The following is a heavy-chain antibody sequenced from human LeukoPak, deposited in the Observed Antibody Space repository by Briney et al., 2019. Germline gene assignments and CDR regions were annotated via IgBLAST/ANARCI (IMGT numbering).Heavy chain of an antibody. D-gene: IGHD3-22*01. CDR3: ARGRLYYYDSRVTAFDY. CDR1: AFTFSSYS. V-gene: IGHV3-48*01. Sequence: GGSLRLSCAASAFTFSSYSMNWVRQAPGKWLEWVSYISSISSTIYYADSVKGRFTISRDNAKNSLYLQMNSLRAEDTAVYYCARGRLYYYDSRVTAFDYWGQGTLVTVSS. J-gene: IGHJ4*02. CDR2: ISSISSTI.